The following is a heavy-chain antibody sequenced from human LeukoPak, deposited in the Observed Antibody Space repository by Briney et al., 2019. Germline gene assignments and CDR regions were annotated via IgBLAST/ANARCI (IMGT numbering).Heavy chain of an antibody. CDR1: GFTFSSYA. CDR3: ARSPRTPYNWFDP. J-gene: IGHJ5*02. CDR2: ISGSGGTI. V-gene: IGHV3-23*01. Sequence: GGSLRLSCAASGFTFSSYAMSWVRQAPGKGLEWVSAISGSGGTIYYADSVKGRFTISRDNAKNSLYLQMNSLRAEDTAVYYCARSPRTPYNWFDPWGQGTLVTVSS.